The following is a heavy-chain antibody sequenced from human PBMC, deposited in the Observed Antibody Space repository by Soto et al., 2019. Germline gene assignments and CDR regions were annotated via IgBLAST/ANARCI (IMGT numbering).Heavy chain of an antibody. Sequence: QVQLVESGGGVVQPGRSLRLSCAASGFTFSSYAMHWVRQAPGKGLEWVAVIWNDGTNKYYADSVKGRSTISRDNSKTTLYLQMNSLRAEDTAVYYCARDNWNYVSAFDIWGQGTMVTVSS. CDR1: GFTFSSYA. J-gene: IGHJ3*02. D-gene: IGHD1-7*01. CDR2: IWNDGTNK. V-gene: IGHV3-33*01. CDR3: ARDNWNYVSAFDI.